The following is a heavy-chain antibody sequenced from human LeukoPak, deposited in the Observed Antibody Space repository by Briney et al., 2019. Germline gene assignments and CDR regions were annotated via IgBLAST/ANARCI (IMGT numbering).Heavy chain of an antibody. D-gene: IGHD4/OR15-4a*01. J-gene: IGHJ3*02. CDR3: ARGRVIHFGGIDVFDI. V-gene: IGHV1-69*01. CDR1: GGTFGAFG. CDR2: IIPLFGTT. Sequence: SVKVSCKASGGTFGAFGINLVRQAPGQGLEWMGGIIPLFGTTDYAQKFQGRVTITADESTNTAYMELSSLRSDDTAIYYCARGRVIHFGGIDVFDIWGQGTMVTVSS.